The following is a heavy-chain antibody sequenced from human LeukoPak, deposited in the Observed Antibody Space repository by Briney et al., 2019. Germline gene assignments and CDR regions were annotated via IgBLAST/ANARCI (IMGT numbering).Heavy chain of an antibody. Sequence: SVKVSCKASGGTFSSYAISWVRQAPGLGLEWMGGIIPIFGTANYAQKFQGRVTITTDESTSTAYMELSSLRFEDTAVYYCASLPQSIAAAGTDWFDLWGRGTLVTVSS. V-gene: IGHV1-69*05. D-gene: IGHD6-13*01. CDR1: GGTFSSYA. CDR3: ASLPQSIAAAGTDWFDL. J-gene: IGHJ2*01. CDR2: IIPIFGTA.